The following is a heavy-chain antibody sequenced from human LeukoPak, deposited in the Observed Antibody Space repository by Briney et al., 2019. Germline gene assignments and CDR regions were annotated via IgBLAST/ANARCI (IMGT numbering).Heavy chain of an antibody. V-gene: IGHV4-61*02. CDR3: ARARRSTSCSNFDY. CDR2: MYTSGST. D-gene: IGHD2-2*01. CDR1: SGSIISGSYY. Sequence: SQTLSLTCTVSSGSIISGSYYWNWIRQPAGKGLEWIGRMYTSGSTNYNPSLKSRVTISVDTSKNQFSLKLSSVTAADTAVYYCARARRSTSCSNFDYWGQGTLVTVSS. J-gene: IGHJ4*02.